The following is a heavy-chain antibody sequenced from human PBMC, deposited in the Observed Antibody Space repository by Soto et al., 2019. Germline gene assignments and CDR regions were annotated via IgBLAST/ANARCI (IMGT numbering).Heavy chain of an antibody. V-gene: IGHV3-74*01. Sequence: GGSLRLSCAASGFSFSSYWMHWVRQAPGKGLVWVSRINSDGSSTSYADSVKGRFTISRDNAKNTLYLQMNSLRAEDTAVYYCARDLRGLYYDSRGYFYWGQGTLVTVSS. CDR2: INSDGSST. CDR3: ARDLRGLYYDSRGYFY. J-gene: IGHJ4*02. CDR1: GFSFSSYW. D-gene: IGHD3-22*01.